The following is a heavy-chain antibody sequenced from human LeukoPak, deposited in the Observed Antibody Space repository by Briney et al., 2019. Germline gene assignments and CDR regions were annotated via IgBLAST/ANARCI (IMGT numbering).Heavy chain of an antibody. CDR2: INSDGSST. V-gene: IGHV3-74*01. CDR3: ARDPGVLYYFDY. D-gene: IGHD7-27*01. CDR1: GFTFSSYW. J-gene: IGHJ4*02. Sequence: GGSLRLSCAASGFTFSSYWMHWVRQAPGKGLVWVSRINSDGSSTNYADPVKGRFTISRDNAKNTLYLQMNSLRAEDTAVYYCARDPGVLYYFDYWGQGTLVTVSS.